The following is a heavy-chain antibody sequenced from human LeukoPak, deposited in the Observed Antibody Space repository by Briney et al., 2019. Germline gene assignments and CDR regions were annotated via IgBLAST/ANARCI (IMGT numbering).Heavy chain of an antibody. Sequence: GGSLRLSCAASGFTFSSYAMSWVRQAPGKGLEWVSAISGSGGSTYYADSVKGRFTISRDNSKNTLYLQMNSLRAEDTAVYYFAKSMVRGVIRPDAFDIWGQGTMVTVSS. D-gene: IGHD3-10*01. CDR3: AKSMVRGVIRPDAFDI. CDR1: GFTFSSYA. CDR2: ISGSGGST. J-gene: IGHJ3*02. V-gene: IGHV3-23*01.